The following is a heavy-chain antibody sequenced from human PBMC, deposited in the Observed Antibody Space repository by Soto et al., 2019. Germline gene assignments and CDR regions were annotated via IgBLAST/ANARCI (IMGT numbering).Heavy chain of an antibody. CDR2: INPNSGGT. CDR1: GYTFTSYG. D-gene: IGHD3-22*01. V-gene: IGHV1-2*02. J-gene: IGHJ6*02. CDR3: ARDRGGYYTYYYYGMDV. Sequence: ASVKVSCKASGYTFTSYGISWVRQAPGQGLEWMGWINPNSGGTNYAQKFQGRVTMTRDTSISTAYMELSRLRSDDTAVYYCARDRGGYYTYYYYGMDVWGQGTTVTVSS.